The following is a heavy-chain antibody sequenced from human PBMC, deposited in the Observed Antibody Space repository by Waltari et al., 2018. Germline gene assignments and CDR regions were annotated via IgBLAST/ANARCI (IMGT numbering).Heavy chain of an antibody. CDR3: ARGLTEDYYDSSGYFDY. CDR1: GGSISSGSYY. Sequence: QVQLQESGPGLVKPSQTLSLTCTVSGGSISSGSYYWSWIRQPAGKGLEWIGRIYTSGSTNYNPSLKSRVTISVDTSKNQFSLKLSSVTAADTAVYYCARGLTEDYYDSSGYFDYWGQGTLVTVSS. D-gene: IGHD3-22*01. CDR2: IYTSGST. V-gene: IGHV4-61*02. J-gene: IGHJ4*02.